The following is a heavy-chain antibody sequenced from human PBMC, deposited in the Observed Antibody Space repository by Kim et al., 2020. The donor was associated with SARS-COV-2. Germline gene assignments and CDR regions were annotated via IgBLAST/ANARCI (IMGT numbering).Heavy chain of an antibody. V-gene: IGHV3-23*01. CDR1: GFSFNTYA. Sequence: GGSLRLSCAASGFSFNTYAMGWVRQAPGKGLEWVSTISGSGSGTYYTDSVKGRFTISRDNSKSTVYLQMNSLRAEDTALYYCAKGVGRWLQLDAFDIWG. CDR3: AKGVGRWLQLDAFDI. J-gene: IGHJ3*02. D-gene: IGHD5-12*01. CDR2: ISGSGSGT.